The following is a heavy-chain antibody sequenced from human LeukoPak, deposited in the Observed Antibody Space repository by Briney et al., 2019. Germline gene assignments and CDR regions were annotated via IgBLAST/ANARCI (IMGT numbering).Heavy chain of an antibody. CDR1: GFTFTSYA. Sequence: GGSLRLSCAASGFTFTSYAVSWARQAPGKGLEWVSAIRGSGGSTYYADSVKGRFTISRDNSKNTLYLQMNSLRAEDTAVYYCAKDRRAHWGYFDYWGQGTLVTVSS. J-gene: IGHJ4*02. D-gene: IGHD7-27*01. V-gene: IGHV3-23*01. CDR3: AKDRRAHWGYFDY. CDR2: IRGSGGST.